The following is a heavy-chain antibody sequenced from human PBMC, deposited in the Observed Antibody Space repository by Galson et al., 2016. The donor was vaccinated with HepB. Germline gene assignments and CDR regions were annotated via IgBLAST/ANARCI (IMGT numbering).Heavy chain of an antibody. V-gene: IGHV1-69*13. J-gene: IGHJ5*02. CDR2: IIPTLGSP. Sequence: SVKVSCKASGGTFGTFAISWVRQAPGQGLEWMGGIIPTLGSPNSAQKFQGRVTITADESTSTVYMDLNSLRSDDTAVYFCARDHYFDSGGYPGWFDPWGQGTLVTVSS. CDR3: ARDHYFDSGGYPGWFDP. D-gene: IGHD3-22*01. CDR1: GGTFGTFA.